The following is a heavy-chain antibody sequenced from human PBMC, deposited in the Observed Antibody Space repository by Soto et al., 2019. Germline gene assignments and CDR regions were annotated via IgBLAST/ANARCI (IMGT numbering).Heavy chain of an antibody. CDR1: GYSFTSYW. D-gene: IGHD6-13*01. CDR3: ARLIAAAAGIRWFDP. Sequence: GESLKISCKGSGYSFTSYWIGWVRQMPGKGLEWMGIIYPGDSDTRYSPSFQGQVTISADKSISTAYLQWSSLKASDTAMYYCARLIAAAAGIRWFDPWGQGTLVTVSS. V-gene: IGHV5-51*01. CDR2: IYPGDSDT. J-gene: IGHJ5*02.